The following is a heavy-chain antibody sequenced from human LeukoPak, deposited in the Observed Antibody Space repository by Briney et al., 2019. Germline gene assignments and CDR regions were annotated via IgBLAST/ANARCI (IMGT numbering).Heavy chain of an antibody. CDR1: GFTFSSYD. D-gene: IGHD6-13*01. V-gene: IGHV3-21*01. CDR3: ARSRQFSAAGTNFDY. J-gene: IGHJ4*02. CDR2: ISSSSSYI. Sequence: GGALRLSCAASGFTFSSYDMTWVRQAPGRGLEWVSSISSSSSYIYYADSVKGRFTISRDNAKNSLYLQMNSLRAEDTAVYYCARSRQFSAAGTNFDYWGQGTLVTVSS.